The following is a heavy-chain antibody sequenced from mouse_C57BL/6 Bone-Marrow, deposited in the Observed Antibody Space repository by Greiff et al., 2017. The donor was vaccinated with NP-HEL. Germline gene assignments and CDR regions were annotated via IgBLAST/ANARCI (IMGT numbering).Heavy chain of an antibody. CDR3: TRATGKVFAY. D-gene: IGHD4-1*01. J-gene: IGHJ3*01. V-gene: IGHV6-6*01. CDR2: IRNKANTPAT. CDR1: GFTFSDAW. Sequence: VQLKESGGGLVQPGGSMKLSCAASGFTFSDAWMDWVRQSPEKGLEWVAEIRNKANTPATYYAESVKGRFTISSDDSNSSVSLQMNSVSAEETGSEYCTRATGKVFAYWGQGTLVTVSA.